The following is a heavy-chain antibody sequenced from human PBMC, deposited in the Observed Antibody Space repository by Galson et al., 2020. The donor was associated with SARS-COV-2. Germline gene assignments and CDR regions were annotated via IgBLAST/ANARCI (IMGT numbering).Heavy chain of an antibody. CDR2: TSYRAKWYN. CDR1: GDSESSHRAA. Sequence: SAPLSLTCALSGDSESSHRAAWNWIRKSPSSGLEWLGRTSYRAKWYNDYALSVKSRITINPDTSKNQFSLQLNSVTPEDAAVYYGARSGAVWACFDSWGQGTLVTVSS. CDR3: ARSGAVWACFDS. V-gene: IGHV6-1*01. J-gene: IGHJ4*02. D-gene: IGHD6-19*01.